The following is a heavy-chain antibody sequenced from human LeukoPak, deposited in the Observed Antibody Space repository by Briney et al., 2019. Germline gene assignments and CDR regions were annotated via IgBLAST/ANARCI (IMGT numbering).Heavy chain of an antibody. CDR2: IYTSGST. CDR1: GGSIGGGGAY. J-gene: IGHJ4*02. Sequence: SETLSLTCTVSGGSIGGGGAYWTWIRQPAGKGLEWIGRIYTSGSTNYNPSLKSRVTMSVDTSKNQFSLKLSSVTAADTAVYYCARARIGGRIAVADTGYFDYWGQGTLVTVSS. D-gene: IGHD6-19*01. V-gene: IGHV4-61*02. CDR3: ARARIGGRIAVADTGYFDY.